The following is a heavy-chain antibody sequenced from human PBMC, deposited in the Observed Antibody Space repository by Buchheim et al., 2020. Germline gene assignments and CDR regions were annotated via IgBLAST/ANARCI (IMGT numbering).Heavy chain of an antibody. J-gene: IGHJ4*02. CDR3: ARDRIVGTGIADY. D-gene: IGHD1-7*01. CDR2: IRGSGGNT. Sequence: EVQLLESGGVLVQPGGSLRLSCAASGFTFSRYAMTWVRQTPGKGLECVSGIRGSGGNTYYADSVKGRFTISRDNSKNMLYLQMNSLRAEDTAIYYCARDRIVGTGIADYWGQGTL. CDR1: GFTFSRYA. V-gene: IGHV3-23*01.